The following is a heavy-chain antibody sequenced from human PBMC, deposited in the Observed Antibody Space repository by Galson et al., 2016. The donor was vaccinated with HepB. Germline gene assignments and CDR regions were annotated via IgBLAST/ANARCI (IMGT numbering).Heavy chain of an antibody. J-gene: IGHJ5*01. CDR2: IYHSGNT. V-gene: IGHV4-4*02. D-gene: IGHD2-2*01. CDR3: ARGEYQLLYTWFDS. CDR1: GGTISSGNW. Sequence: ETLSLTCAVSGGTISSGNWWSWVRQTPGNGLEWIGEIYHSGNTNYNPSLKSRVTISIDESKNHFSLKLTSGTAADTAVYYCARGEYQLLYTWFDSWGQGILVTVSS.